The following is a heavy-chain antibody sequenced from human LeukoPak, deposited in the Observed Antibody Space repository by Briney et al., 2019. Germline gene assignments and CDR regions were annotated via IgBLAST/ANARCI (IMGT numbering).Heavy chain of an antibody. D-gene: IGHD4-17*01. CDR1: GGSISSYY. J-gene: IGHJ4*02. Sequence: SETLSLTCTVSGGSISSYYWSWIRQPPGKGLEWIGYIYYSGSTNYNPSLKSRVTIPVDTSKNQFSLKLSSVTAADTAVYYCARELSYGDYDYWGQGTLVTVSS. CDR2: IYYSGST. CDR3: ARELSYGDYDY. V-gene: IGHV4-59*01.